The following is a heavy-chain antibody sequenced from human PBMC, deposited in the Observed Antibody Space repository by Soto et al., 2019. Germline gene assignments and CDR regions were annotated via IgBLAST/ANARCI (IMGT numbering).Heavy chain of an antibody. D-gene: IGHD3-22*01. CDR1: GFTFNNAW. J-gene: IGHJ4*02. V-gene: IGHV3-15*07. Sequence: GGSLRLSCAASGFTFNNAWMNWVRQAPGKGLEWVGRIRSKTDGGTADYAAPVKGRFTISRDDSKYTLYLQMNSLKTEDTAVYFCTRENYYDSNNYFFDYWGQETLVTVSS. CDR2: IRSKTDGGTA. CDR3: TRENYYDSNNYFFDY.